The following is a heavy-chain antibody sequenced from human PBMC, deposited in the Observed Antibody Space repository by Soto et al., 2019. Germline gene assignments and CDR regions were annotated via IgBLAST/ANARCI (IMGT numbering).Heavy chain of an antibody. CDR3: AKDITMIVVVIRTGIFDY. CDR1: GLTFSSYA. D-gene: IGHD3-22*01. CDR2: ISGSGGST. V-gene: IGHV3-23*01. J-gene: IGHJ4*02. Sequence: GSLRLSCAASGLTFSSYAMSWVRQAPGKGLEWVSAISGSGGSTYYADSVKGRFTISRDNSKNTLYLQMNSLRAEDTAVYYCAKDITMIVVVIRTGIFDYWGQGTLVTVSS.